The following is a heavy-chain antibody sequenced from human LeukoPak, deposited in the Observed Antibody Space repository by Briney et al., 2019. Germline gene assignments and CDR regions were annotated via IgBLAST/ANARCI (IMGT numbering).Heavy chain of an antibody. Sequence: ASVKVSCKASGYTFTSYDINWVQQATGQGLEWMGWMNPNSGNTGYAQKFQGRVTMTRNTSISTAYMELSSLRSEDTAVYYCARSPKGELRDSGYDHGFDYWGQGTLVTVSS. CDR2: MNPNSGNT. CDR3: ARSPKGELRDSGYDHGFDY. J-gene: IGHJ4*02. D-gene: IGHD5-12*01. CDR1: GYTFTSYD. V-gene: IGHV1-8*01.